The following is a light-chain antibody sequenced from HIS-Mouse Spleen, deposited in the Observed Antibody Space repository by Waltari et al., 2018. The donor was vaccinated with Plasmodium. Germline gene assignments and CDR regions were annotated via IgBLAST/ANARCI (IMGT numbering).Light chain of an antibody. CDR2: EGS. J-gene: IGLJ3*02. V-gene: IGLV2-23*03. CDR3: CSYAGSSTFV. Sequence: QSALTQPASVSGSPGQSITISCTGTSSDVGSYNLVSWYQKHPGKAPKLMIYEGSKRPSGVSNRFSGSKSCNTASLTISGLQAEDEADYYCCSYAGSSTFVFGGGTKLTVL. CDR1: SSDVGSYNL.